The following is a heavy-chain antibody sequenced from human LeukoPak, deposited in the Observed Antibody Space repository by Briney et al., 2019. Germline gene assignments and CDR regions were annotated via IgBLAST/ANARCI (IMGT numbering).Heavy chain of an antibody. V-gene: IGHV3-23*01. CDR1: GFTFSSYA. Sequence: PGGSLRLSCAASGFTFSSYAVSWVRQAPGKGLEWVSVISNSAGSTFYADSVKGRFTISRDNSKNTLYLQMNSLRAEDTAVYYCAKRASGSGTSLYYFDYWGQGTLVTVSS. J-gene: IGHJ4*02. D-gene: IGHD3-10*01. CDR2: ISNSAGST. CDR3: AKRASGSGTSLYYFDY.